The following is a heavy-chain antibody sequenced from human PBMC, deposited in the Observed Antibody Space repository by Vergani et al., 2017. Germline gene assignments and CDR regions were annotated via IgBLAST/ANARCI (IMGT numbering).Heavy chain of an antibody. CDR2: ISYDGNKK. V-gene: IGHV3-30*03. J-gene: IGHJ4*02. Sequence: QVQLVESGGGEVQPGRSLRLSCSAAGFPFSDYGVHWVRQAPGKGLEWVSVISYDGNKKNYADSVKGRFTISRDNSKNTLYLEMNALRAEDTAVYYCARDLYTGDYWGQGTLVTVSS. CDR1: GFPFSDYG. D-gene: IGHD3-10*01. CDR3: ARDLYTGDY.